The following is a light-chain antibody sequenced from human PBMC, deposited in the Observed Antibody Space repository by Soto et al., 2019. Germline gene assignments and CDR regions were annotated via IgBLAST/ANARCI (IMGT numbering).Light chain of an antibody. Sequence: QSVLTQPASVSGSPGQSITISCTGTSSDVGGYNYVSWYQQHPGKAPKLMIYDVSNRPSGVSNRFSGSKSGNTASLTTSGLQAEDEADYYCSSYTSSSTLGFGTGTRSPS. CDR1: SSDVGGYNY. J-gene: IGLJ1*01. CDR3: SSYTSSSTLG. CDR2: DVS. V-gene: IGLV2-14*01.